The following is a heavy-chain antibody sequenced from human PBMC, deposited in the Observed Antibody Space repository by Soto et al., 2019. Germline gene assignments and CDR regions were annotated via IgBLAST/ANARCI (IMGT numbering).Heavy chain of an antibody. V-gene: IGHV1-18*01. CDR1: GYTFTSYG. CDR2: ISAYNGNT. J-gene: IGHJ5*02. Sequence: GASVKVSCKASGYTFTSYGISWVRQAPGQGLEWMGWISAYNGNTNYAQKLQGRVTMTTDTSTSTAYMELRSLRSDDTAVYYCARDIVVVVAATSASFDPWGQGTLVTVSS. CDR3: ARDIVVVVAATSASFDP. D-gene: IGHD2-15*01.